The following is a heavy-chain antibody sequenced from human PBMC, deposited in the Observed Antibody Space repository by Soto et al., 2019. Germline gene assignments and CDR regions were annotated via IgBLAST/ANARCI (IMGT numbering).Heavy chain of an antibody. V-gene: IGHV1-69*13. CDR2: IIPIFGTA. CDR1: GGTFSSYA. J-gene: IGHJ4*02. D-gene: IGHD6-19*01. Sequence: SVKVSCKASGGTFSSYAISWVRQAPGQGLEWMGGIIPIFGTANYAQKFQGRVTITADESTSTAYMELSSLRSEDTAVYYCARDGSRYSSGWDNFDYWGQGTLVTVSS. CDR3: ARDGSRYSSGWDNFDY.